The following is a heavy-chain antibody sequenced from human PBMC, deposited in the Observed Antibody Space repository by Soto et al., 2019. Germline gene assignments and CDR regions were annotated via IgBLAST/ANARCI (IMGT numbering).Heavy chain of an antibody. CDR3: ASCSGGSCYYYYGMDV. D-gene: IGHD2-15*01. V-gene: IGHV1-69*06. Sequence: QVQLVQSGAEVKKPGSSVRVSCKAAGGTFSSYASSWVRQAPGQGLEWMGGIIPIFGTANYAQKFQGRVTITADKSTSTAYMELSSLRSEDTAVYYCASCSGGSCYYYYGMDVWGQGTTVTVSS. CDR2: IIPIFGTA. J-gene: IGHJ6*02. CDR1: GGTFSSYA.